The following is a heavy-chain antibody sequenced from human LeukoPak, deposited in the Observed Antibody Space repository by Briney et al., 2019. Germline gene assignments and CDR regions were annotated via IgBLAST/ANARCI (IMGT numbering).Heavy chain of an antibody. CDR2: MNPNSGNT. Sequence: ASVKVSCKASGYTFTSYDINWVRQAPGQGLEWMGWMNPNSGNTGYAQKFQGRVTMTRNTSISTAYMELSSLRSEDTAVYYCARGPLHYDFWSGYSYYYGMDVWGQGTTVTVSS. CDR1: GYTFTSYD. J-gene: IGHJ6*02. V-gene: IGHV1-8*01. D-gene: IGHD3-3*01. CDR3: ARGPLHYDFWSGYSYYYGMDV.